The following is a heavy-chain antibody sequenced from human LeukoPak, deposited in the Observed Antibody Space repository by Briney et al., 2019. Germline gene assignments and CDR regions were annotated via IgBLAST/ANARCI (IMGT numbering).Heavy chain of an antibody. D-gene: IGHD6-19*01. Sequence: SETLSLTCTVSGGSVSSGSYYWSWIRQPPGKGLEWIGYIYYSGSTNYNPSLKSRVTISVDTSKNQFSLKLSSVTAADTAVYYCASTRRAAVAGRFDSWGQGTLVTVSS. CDR1: GGSVSSGSYY. CDR3: ASTRRAAVAGRFDS. V-gene: IGHV4-61*01. J-gene: IGHJ4*02. CDR2: IYYSGST.